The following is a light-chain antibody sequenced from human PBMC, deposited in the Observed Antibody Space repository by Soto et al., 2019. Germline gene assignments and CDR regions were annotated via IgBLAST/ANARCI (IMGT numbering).Light chain of an antibody. Sequence: AIRMTQSPSSFSASTGDRVTINCRASQGISSYLAWYQQKPGKAPKLLIYSESTLQSGVPSRFSGSGSGTDFTLTISCLHSDNFATYYCQQYYSYPSFGQGTKLEIK. J-gene: IGKJ2*01. CDR3: QQYYSYPS. CDR1: QGISSY. V-gene: IGKV1-8*01. CDR2: SES.